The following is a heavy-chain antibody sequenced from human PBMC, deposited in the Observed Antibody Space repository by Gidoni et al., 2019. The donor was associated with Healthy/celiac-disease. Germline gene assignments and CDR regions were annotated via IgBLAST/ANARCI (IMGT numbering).Heavy chain of an antibody. D-gene: IGHD3-22*01. Sequence: EVQLLESGGGLVQPGGSLRLSCAPSGFTFSSYAMSSVRQAPGKGLEWVSAISGSGGSTYYADSVKGRFTISRDNSKNTLYLQMNSLRAEDTAVYYCAKDQGGYYYDGEHAFDIWGQGTMVTVSS. CDR1: GFTFSSYA. J-gene: IGHJ3*02. V-gene: IGHV3-23*01. CDR2: ISGSGGST. CDR3: AKDQGGYYYDGEHAFDI.